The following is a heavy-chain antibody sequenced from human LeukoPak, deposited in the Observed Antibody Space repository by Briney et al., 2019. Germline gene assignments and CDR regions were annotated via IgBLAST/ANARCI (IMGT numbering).Heavy chain of an antibody. CDR3: ARGDSSSDPADYYYYYYMDV. Sequence: GASVTVSCKASGYTFTGYYMHWVRQAPGQGLEWMGWISAYNGNTNYAQKLQGRVTMTTDTSTSTAYMELRSLRSDDTAVYYCARGDSSSDPADYYYYYYMDVWGKGTTVTVSS. CDR2: ISAYNGNT. D-gene: IGHD6-6*01. CDR1: GYTFTGYY. V-gene: IGHV1-18*04. J-gene: IGHJ6*03.